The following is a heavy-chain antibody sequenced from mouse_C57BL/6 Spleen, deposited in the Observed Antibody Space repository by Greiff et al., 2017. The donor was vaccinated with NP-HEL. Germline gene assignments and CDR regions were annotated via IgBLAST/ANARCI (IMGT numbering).Heavy chain of an antibody. CDR2: IYPGSGST. Sequence: VQLQQSGAELVKPGASVKMSCKASGYTFTSYWITWVKQRPGQGLEWIGDIYPGSGSTNYNEKFKSKATLTVDTSSSTAYMQLSSLTSEDSAVYYCARGYSSNYEYYFDYWGQGTTLTVSS. CDR3: ARGYSSNYEYYFDY. CDR1: GYTFTSYW. J-gene: IGHJ2*01. V-gene: IGHV1-55*01. D-gene: IGHD2-5*01.